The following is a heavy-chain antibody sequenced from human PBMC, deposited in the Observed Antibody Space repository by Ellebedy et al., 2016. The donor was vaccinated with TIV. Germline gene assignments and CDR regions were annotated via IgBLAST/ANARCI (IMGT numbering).Heavy chain of an antibody. CDR3: ARDCRDDWGDFDL. J-gene: IGHJ2*01. V-gene: IGHV1-18*01. CDR1: GYTFNKYG. D-gene: IGHD3-9*01. CDR2: ISAYNGNT. Sequence: ASVKVSCKASGYTFNKYGIAWVRQAPGQGLEWMGWISAYNGNTNYARKLQGRVTMTTDTSTSTAYMDLRRPKSDDTGFYYCARDCRDDWGDFDLWGRGTLVTVSS.